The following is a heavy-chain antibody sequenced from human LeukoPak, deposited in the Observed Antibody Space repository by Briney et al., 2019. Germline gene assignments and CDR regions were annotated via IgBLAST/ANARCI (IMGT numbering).Heavy chain of an antibody. V-gene: IGHV3-21*04. CDR3: AKDRDITIFGVAKPRDFDY. J-gene: IGHJ4*02. CDR1: GFTFSSYS. Sequence: GGSLRLSCAASGFTFSSYSMNWVRQAPGKGLEWVSSISSSSSYIYYADSVKGRFPISRDNSKNTLYLQMNSLRAEDTAVYYCAKDRDITIFGVAKPRDFDYWGQGTLVTVSS. D-gene: IGHD3-3*01. CDR2: ISSSSSYI.